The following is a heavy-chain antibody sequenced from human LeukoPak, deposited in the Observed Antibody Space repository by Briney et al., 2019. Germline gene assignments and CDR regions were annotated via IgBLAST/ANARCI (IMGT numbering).Heavy chain of an antibody. D-gene: IGHD1-26*01. Sequence: GGSLRLSCAASGFTFSSYAMHWVRQAPGKGLEWVAVISYDGSNKYYADSVKGRFTISRDNSKNTLYLQMNSLRAEDTAVYYCARTPQVEATPPGYFQHWGQGTLVTVSS. CDR1: GFTFSSYA. CDR3: ARTPQVEATPPGYFQH. J-gene: IGHJ1*01. V-gene: IGHV3-30-3*01. CDR2: ISYDGSNK.